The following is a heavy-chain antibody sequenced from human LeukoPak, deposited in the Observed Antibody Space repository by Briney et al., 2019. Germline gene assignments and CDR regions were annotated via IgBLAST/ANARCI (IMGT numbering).Heavy chain of an antibody. Sequence: GGSLRLSCTASGFTFGDHGLNWLRQAPGKGLEWVGFIRSKAYGGTAEYAASVKGRFTISRDDSENIAYVEMNSLKSEDTGVYYCARDLRAVAHDFDCWGQGTLVTVSS. CDR2: IRSKAYGGTA. V-gene: IGHV3-49*03. D-gene: IGHD6-19*01. CDR1: GFTFGDHG. CDR3: ARDLRAVAHDFDC. J-gene: IGHJ4*02.